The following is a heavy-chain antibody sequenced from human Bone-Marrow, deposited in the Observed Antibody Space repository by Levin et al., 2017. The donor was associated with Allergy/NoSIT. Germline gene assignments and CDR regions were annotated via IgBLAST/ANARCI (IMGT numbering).Heavy chain of an antibody. CDR1: GGSISSSSYY. CDR3: ARDSRTGDIVLVPAARGYYYYYGMDV. V-gene: IGHV4-39*07. J-gene: IGHJ6*02. D-gene: IGHD2-2*01. Sequence: SETLSLTCTVSGGSISSSSYYWGWIRQPPGKGLEWIGSIYYSGSTYYNPSLKSRVTISVDTSKNQFSLKLSSVTAADTAVYYCARDSRTGDIVLVPAARGYYYYYGMDVWGQGTTVTVSS. CDR2: IYYSGST.